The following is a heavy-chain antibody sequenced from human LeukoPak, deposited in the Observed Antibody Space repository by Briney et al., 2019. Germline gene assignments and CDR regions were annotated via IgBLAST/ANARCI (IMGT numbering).Heavy chain of an antibody. V-gene: IGHV3-30-3*01. J-gene: IGHJ4*02. Sequence: GGSLRLSCSGSGFTFRSHVMHWVRQAPGKGLEWVAFISNDGNNKYYADSVKGRFTSSRDNSKNTLYLEVSSLRDEDTAVYYGARDISGSYPIDYWGQGTLVTVSS. D-gene: IGHD1-26*01. CDR3: ARDISGSYPIDY. CDR1: GFTFRSHV. CDR2: ISNDGNNK.